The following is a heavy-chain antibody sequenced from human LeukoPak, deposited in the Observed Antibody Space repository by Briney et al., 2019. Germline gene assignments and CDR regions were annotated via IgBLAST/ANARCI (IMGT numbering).Heavy chain of an antibody. D-gene: IGHD4-11*01. Sequence: ASVKVSCKASGYTFTSYGISWVRRAPGQGLEWMGWISAYNGNTNYAQKLQGRVTMTTDTSTSTAYMELRSLRSDDTAVYYCARESWVLGSTVGFHPWGQETLVTVSS. CDR3: ARESWVLGSTVGFHP. CDR1: GYTFTSYG. CDR2: ISAYNGNT. J-gene: IGHJ5*02. V-gene: IGHV1-18*01.